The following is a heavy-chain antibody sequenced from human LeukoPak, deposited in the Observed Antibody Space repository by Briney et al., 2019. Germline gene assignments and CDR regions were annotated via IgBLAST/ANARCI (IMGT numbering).Heavy chain of an antibody. D-gene: IGHD2-2*01. Sequence: GGSLRLSCAASGFTFSDYYMSWIRQAPGKGLEWVSYISSSGSTIYYADSVKRRFTISRDNAKNSLYLQMNSLRAEDTAVYYCARCSSTSCWYYGMDVWGQGTTVTVSS. CDR1: GFTFSDYY. J-gene: IGHJ6*02. V-gene: IGHV3-11*01. CDR3: ARCSSTSCWYYGMDV. CDR2: ISSSGSTI.